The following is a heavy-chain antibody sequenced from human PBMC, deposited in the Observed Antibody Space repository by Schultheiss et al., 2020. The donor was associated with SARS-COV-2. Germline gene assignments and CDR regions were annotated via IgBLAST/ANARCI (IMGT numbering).Heavy chain of an antibody. CDR3: ARENGVGLGGLATGYFDY. Sequence: GGSLRLSCAASGFTFSDYYMSWIRQAPGKGLEWVSYISSSGSTIYYADSVKGRFTISRDNAKNSLYLQMNSLRAEDTAVYYCARENGVGLGGLATGYFDYWGQGTLVTVSS. J-gene: IGHJ4*02. V-gene: IGHV3-11*01. CDR1: GFTFSDYY. CDR2: ISSSGSTI. D-gene: IGHD5-12*01.